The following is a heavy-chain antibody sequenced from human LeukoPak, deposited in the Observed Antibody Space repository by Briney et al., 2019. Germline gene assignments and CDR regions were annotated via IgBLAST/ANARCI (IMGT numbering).Heavy chain of an antibody. V-gene: IGHV3-21*01. CDR3: ARQIVGTTDDAFDI. CDR2: INNVGSHI. CDR1: GFISSTSA. Sequence: GGSLRLSCSASGFISSTSAMNWVRQAPGKGLEWVSSINNVGSHIYYADSVKGRFTISRDNAKSSLYLQMNSLRAEDTAVYYCARQIVGTTDDAFDIWGQGTMVTVSS. D-gene: IGHD1-26*01. J-gene: IGHJ3*02.